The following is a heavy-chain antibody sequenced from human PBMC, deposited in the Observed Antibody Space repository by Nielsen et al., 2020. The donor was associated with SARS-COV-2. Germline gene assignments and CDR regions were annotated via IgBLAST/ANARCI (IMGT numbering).Heavy chain of an antibody. CDR2: IDDSRST. CDR3: ARDYYGDYLDGFDI. V-gene: IGHV4-59*01. D-gene: IGHD4-17*01. CDR1: GGSISRYY. Sequence: SETLSLTCTVSGGSISRYYWTWIRQSPGKGLEWIGYIDDSRSTSYSPPLKSRVTISVDTSKNQFSLKLFSVTAADTALYFCARDYYGDYLDGFDIWGQGTMVTVSS. J-gene: IGHJ3*02.